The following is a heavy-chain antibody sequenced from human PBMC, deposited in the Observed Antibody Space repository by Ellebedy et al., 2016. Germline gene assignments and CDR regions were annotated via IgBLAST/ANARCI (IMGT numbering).Heavy chain of an antibody. CDR2: IIPILGIA. V-gene: IGHV1-69*04. Sequence: ASVKVSCKASGGTFSSYAISWVRQAPGQGLEWMGRIIPILGIANYAQKFQGRVTITRDTSASTAYMELSSLRSEDTAVYYCARADYYGSGFDYWGQGTLVTVSS. CDR1: GGTFSSYA. J-gene: IGHJ4*02. D-gene: IGHD3-10*01. CDR3: ARADYYGSGFDY.